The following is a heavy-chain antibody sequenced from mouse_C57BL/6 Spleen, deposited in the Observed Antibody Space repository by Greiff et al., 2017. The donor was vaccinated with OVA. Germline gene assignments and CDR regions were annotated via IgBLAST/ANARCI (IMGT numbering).Heavy chain of an antibody. Sequence: VQLQESGAELARPGASVKLSCKASGYTFTSYGISWVKQRTGQGLEWIGEIYPRSGNTYYNEKFKGKATLTADKSSSTAYMELRSLTSEDSAVYFCARGRDYLQMAYWGQGTLVTVSA. D-gene: IGHD5-5*01. CDR1: GYTFTSYG. J-gene: IGHJ3*01. V-gene: IGHV1-81*01. CDR2: IYPRSGNT. CDR3: ARGRDYLQMAY.